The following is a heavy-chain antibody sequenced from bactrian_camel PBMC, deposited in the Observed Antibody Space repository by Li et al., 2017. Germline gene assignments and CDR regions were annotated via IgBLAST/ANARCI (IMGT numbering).Heavy chain of an antibody. CDR1: GYSSNTFC. V-gene: IGHV3S40*01. J-gene: IGHJ4*01. CDR2: VDRGGWSR. CDR3: AEGRGSRGEHCYSLNY. D-gene: IGHD6*01. Sequence: DVQLVESGGGSVQAGGSLRLSRAASGYSSNTFCMGWFRRVPGKERETVATVDRGGWSRYYADSVKGRFTISKANAQMVVYLQMNNLQPEDTATYYCAEGRGSRGEHCYSLNYWGQGTQVTVS.